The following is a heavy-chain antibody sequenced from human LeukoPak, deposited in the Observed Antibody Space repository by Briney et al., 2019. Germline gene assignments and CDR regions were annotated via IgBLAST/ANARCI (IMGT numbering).Heavy chain of an antibody. CDR3: AKDILDGDYANDAFDI. CDR2: ISWNSGSI. CDR1: GFTFDDYA. J-gene: IGHJ3*02. V-gene: IGHV3-9*03. D-gene: IGHD4-17*01. Sequence: PGGSLRLSCAASGFTFDDYAMHWVRQAPGKGLEWVSGISWNSGSIGYADSVKGRFTISRDNAKNSLYLQMNSPRAEDMALYYCAKDILDGDYANDAFDIWGQGTMVTVSS.